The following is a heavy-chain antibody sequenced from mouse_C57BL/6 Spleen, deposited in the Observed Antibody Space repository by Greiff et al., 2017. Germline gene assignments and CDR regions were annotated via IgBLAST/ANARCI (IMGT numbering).Heavy chain of an antibody. Sequence: EVQLQQSGPELVKPGASVKMSCKASGYTFTDYNIHWVKQSHGKSLVWIGYINPNNGGTSYNQQFKGQATLTVNKSSSTAYMELRSLTSEESAVYYCARSGRLPAWFAYWGQGTLVTVSA. CDR2: INPNNGGT. V-gene: IGHV1-22*01. CDR1: GYTFTDYN. D-gene: IGHD2-2*01. CDR3: ARSGRLPAWFAY. J-gene: IGHJ3*01.